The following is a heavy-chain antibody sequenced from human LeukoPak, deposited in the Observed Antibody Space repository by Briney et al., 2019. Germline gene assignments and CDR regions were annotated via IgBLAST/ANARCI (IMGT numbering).Heavy chain of an antibody. J-gene: IGHJ6*02. CDR2: IIPSFGTA. Sequence: SVKVSCKASGGTFISYAISGLRQAPARGLEWMGRIIPSFGTANYAQKFQGRVTITADESTSTAYMELSSLRSEDTAVYYCARDPPRYCSSTSCGGSYYGMDVWGQGTTVTVSS. V-gene: IGHV1-69*01. CDR3: ARDPPRYCSSTSCGGSYYGMDV. CDR1: GGTFISYA. D-gene: IGHD2-2*01.